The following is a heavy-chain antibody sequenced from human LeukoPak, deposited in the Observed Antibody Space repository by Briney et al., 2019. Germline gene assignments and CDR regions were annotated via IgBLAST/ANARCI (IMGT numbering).Heavy chain of an antibody. CDR2: FDPEDGET. CDR1: GYTLTELS. CDR3: ATGTLTRWLQLLGAFDI. J-gene: IGHJ3*02. D-gene: IGHD5-24*01. V-gene: IGHV1-24*01. Sequence: ASVKVSCKVSGYTLTELSMHWVRQAPGKGLEWMGGFDPEDGETIYAQKFLGRVTMTEDTSTDTAYMELSSLRSEDTAVYYCATGTLTRWLQLLGAFDIWGQGTMVTVSS.